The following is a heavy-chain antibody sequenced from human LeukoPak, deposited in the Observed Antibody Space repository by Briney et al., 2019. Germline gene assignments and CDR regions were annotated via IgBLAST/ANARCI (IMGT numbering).Heavy chain of an antibody. CDR2: ISSSSSYI. D-gene: IGHD4-11*01. Sequence: GESLKISCKGSGYSFTSYWIGWVRQMPGKGLEWVSSISSSSSYIYYADSVKGRFTISRDNARNSLYLQMNNLRVEDTAVYYCARGYTNYGYVFDIWGQGTMVTVSS. V-gene: IGHV3-21*04. CDR3: ARGYTNYGYVFDI. J-gene: IGHJ3*02. CDR1: GYSFTSYW.